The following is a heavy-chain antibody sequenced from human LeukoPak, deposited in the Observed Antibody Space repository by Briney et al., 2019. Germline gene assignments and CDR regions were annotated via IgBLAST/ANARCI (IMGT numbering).Heavy chain of an antibody. Sequence: GGSLRLSCAASGFTFSSYAMSWVRQAPGKGLEWVSSITGSGSGVHTYHADSVKGRFTISRDNSRNTLSLQMNSLRVEDTAVYYCTSEVGDCSGTTCYAGFDYWGQGTLVTVSS. CDR2: ITGSGSGVHT. D-gene: IGHD2-2*01. CDR3: TSEVGDCSGTTCYAGFDY. CDR1: GFTFSSYA. J-gene: IGHJ4*02. V-gene: IGHV3-23*01.